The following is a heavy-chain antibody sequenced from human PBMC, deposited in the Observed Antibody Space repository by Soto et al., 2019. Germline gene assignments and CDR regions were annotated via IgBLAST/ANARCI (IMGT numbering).Heavy chain of an antibody. CDR3: YYFDS. CDR1: GYTFSNFW. CDR2: IYPGDHET. V-gene: IGHV5-51*01. Sequence: GESLKISCQSSGYTFSNFWIGWVRQLPGKGLEWMGIIYPGDHETRYSPSFHGKVTISADRSINTAYLQWNSLEASDTAFYFQYYFDSWGQGTPVTVSS. J-gene: IGHJ4*02.